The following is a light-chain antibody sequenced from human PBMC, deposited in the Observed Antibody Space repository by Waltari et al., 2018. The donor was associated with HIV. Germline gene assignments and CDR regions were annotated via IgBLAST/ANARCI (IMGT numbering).Light chain of an antibody. Sequence: QSVLTQPPSASGTPGQRVTISCSGSSSNIGSKSVSWYQQLPGTTPKLLIYKNNQRPSGVPDRFSGSKSGTSASLAISGLRSDDEADYYCAAWDDSLNWVFGGGTKLTVL. CDR1: SSNIGSKS. CDR3: AAWDDSLNWV. CDR2: KNN. V-gene: IGLV1-47*01. J-gene: IGLJ3*02.